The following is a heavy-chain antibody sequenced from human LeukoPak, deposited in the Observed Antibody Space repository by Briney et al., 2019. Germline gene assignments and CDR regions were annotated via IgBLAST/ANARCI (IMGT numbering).Heavy chain of an antibody. D-gene: IGHD5-12*01. Sequence: ASVKVSCKVSGYTLTELSMHWVRQAPGKGLEWMGGFDPENGETVYAQKFQGRVTMTEDTSTDTAYMELSSLRSEDTAVYYCARLGYSGYGNWFDPWGQGTLVTVSS. CDR3: ARLGYSGYGNWFDP. CDR1: GYTLTELS. CDR2: FDPENGET. V-gene: IGHV1-24*01. J-gene: IGHJ5*02.